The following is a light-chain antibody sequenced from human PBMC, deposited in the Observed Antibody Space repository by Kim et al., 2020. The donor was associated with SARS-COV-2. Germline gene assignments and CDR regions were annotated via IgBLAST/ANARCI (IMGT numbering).Light chain of an antibody. Sequence: TTPRTGTSRDVGGYNYVSWSQQNRGKAPKLLIYDVSTRPSGVSDRFSGSKSGNPASLTISGLQAEDESDYYCSSYTSSSTFVFGGGTQLTVL. CDR1: SRDVGGYNY. V-gene: IGLV2-14*04. CDR3: SSYTSSSTFV. CDR2: DVS. J-gene: IGLJ3*02.